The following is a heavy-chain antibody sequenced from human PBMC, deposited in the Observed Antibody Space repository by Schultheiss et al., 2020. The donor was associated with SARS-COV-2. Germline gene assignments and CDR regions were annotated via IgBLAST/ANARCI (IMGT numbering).Heavy chain of an antibody. V-gene: IGHV4-38-2*01. J-gene: IGHJ5*02. CDR3: ARWGYSGYKGNWFDP. D-gene: IGHD5-12*01. Sequence: SETLSLTCAVSGYSISSGYYWGWIRQPPGKGLEWIGSIYTSGSTYYNPSLKSRVTISVDTSKNQFSLKLSSVTAADTAVYYCARWGYSGYKGNWFDPWGQGTLVTVSS. CDR2: IYTSGST. CDR1: GYSISSGYY.